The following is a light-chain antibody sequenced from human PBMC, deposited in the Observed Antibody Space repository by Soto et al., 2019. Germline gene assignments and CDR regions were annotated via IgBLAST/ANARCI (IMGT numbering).Light chain of an antibody. V-gene: IGKV3-20*01. CDR1: QSVSNSY. J-gene: IGKJ1*01. Sequence: EIVLTQSPGTLSLSPGERATLSCRASQSVSNSYLAWYQQKPGQAPKLLIFGASTRATGIPDRFSGSGSGTHFTLPISRLEPEDFAVYYCQQYGESRTFGQGTKVEIK. CDR2: GAS. CDR3: QQYGESRT.